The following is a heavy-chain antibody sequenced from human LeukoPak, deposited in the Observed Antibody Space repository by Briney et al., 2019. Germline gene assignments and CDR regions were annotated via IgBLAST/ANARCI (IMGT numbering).Heavy chain of an antibody. V-gene: IGHV4-39*01. J-gene: IGHJ4*02. CDR3: ARHRRGYYDILTGYSDY. CDR2: IYYSGST. CDR1: GGSISSSSYY. Sequence: PSETLSLTCTVSGGSISSSSYYWGWIRQSPGKGLEWIGSIYYSGSTYYNPSLKSRVTISVDTSKNQFSLKLSSVTAADTAVYYCARHRRGYYDILTGYSDYWGQGTLVTVSS. D-gene: IGHD3-9*01.